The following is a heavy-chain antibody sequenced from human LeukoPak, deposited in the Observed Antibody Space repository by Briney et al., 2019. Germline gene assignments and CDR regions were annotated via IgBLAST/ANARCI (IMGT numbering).Heavy chain of an antibody. CDR1: GFPFTSYW. CDR2: IKQDGSEK. V-gene: IGHV3-7*01. J-gene: IGHJ4*02. CDR3: ASTGYSSSWYGIMLDY. Sequence: GGSLRLSCAVSGFPFTSYWMSGVRQAPGKGLEWVANIKQDGSEKYYVDSVKGRFTISRDNAKNSLYLQMNSLGAEDTAVYYCASTGYSSSWYGIMLDYWGQGTLVTVSS. D-gene: IGHD6-13*01.